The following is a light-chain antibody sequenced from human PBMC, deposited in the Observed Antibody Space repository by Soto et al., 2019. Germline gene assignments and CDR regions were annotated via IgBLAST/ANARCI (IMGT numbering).Light chain of an antibody. Sequence: IVMTQSPATLSVSPGERATLSCRASQSVSINLAWYQQKPGQAPRLLIYGASTRATGIPARFSGSGSGTEFTLTISSLQSEDFVVYYCQQYNNWPRTFGQGTKVDIK. J-gene: IGKJ1*01. V-gene: IGKV3-15*01. CDR1: QSVSIN. CDR2: GAS. CDR3: QQYNNWPRT.